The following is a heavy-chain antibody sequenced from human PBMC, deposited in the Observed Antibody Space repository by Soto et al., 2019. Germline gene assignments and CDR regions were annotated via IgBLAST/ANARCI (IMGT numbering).Heavy chain of an antibody. CDR3: ARDPGGPDGPGDY. CDR2: INAGNGNT. CDR1: GYTFTSYA. V-gene: IGHV1-3*01. J-gene: IGHJ4*02. Sequence: QVQLVQSGAEVKKPGASVKVSCKASGYTFTSYAMHLVRQAPGQRLEWMGWINAGNGNTKYSQKFQGRVTITRDTSASTAYRELSSLRSEDTALYYCARDPGGPDGPGDYWGQGTLVTVSS. D-gene: IGHD2-15*01.